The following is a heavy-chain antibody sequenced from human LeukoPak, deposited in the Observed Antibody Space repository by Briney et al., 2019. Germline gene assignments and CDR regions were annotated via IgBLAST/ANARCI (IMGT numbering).Heavy chain of an antibody. D-gene: IGHD3-3*01. CDR3: AKAPIDYDFWSGSNWFDP. Sequence: GGSLRLSCAASGFTFSNYGMHWVRQAPGKGLEWVSAISGSGGSTYYADSVKGRFTISRDNSKNTLYLQMNSLRAEDTAVYYCAKAPIDYDFWSGSNWFDPWGQGTLVTVSS. V-gene: IGHV3-23*01. CDR1: GFTFSNYG. CDR2: ISGSGGST. J-gene: IGHJ5*02.